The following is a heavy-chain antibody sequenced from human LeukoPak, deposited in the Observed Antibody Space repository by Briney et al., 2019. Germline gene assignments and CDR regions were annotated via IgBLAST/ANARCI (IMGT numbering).Heavy chain of an antibody. V-gene: IGHV3-30*02. CDR1: GFTFSSYG. CDR2: IRYDGGNK. Sequence: GGSLRLSCAASGFTFSSYGMHWVRQAPGKGLEWVAFIRYDGGNKYYADSVKGRFTISRDNSKNTLYLQMNSLRAEDTAVYYCAKDRDIVVVPAASGIDYWGQGTLVTVSS. CDR3: AKDRDIVVVPAASGIDY. J-gene: IGHJ4*02. D-gene: IGHD2-2*01.